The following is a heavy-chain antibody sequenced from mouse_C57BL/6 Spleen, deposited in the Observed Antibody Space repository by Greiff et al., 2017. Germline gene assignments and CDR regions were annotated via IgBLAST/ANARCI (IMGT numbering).Heavy chain of an antibody. D-gene: IGHD2-3*01. CDR1: GFSFNTYA. J-gene: IGHJ4*01. V-gene: IGHV10-1*01. CDR3: VRQWLLPSYAMDY. CDR2: IRSKSNNYAT. Sequence: EVMLVESGGGLVQPKGSLKLSCAASGFSFNTYAMNWVRQAPGKGLEWVARIRSKSNNYATYYADSVKDRFTISRDDSESMLYLQMNNLKTEDTAMYYCVRQWLLPSYAMDYWGQGTSVTVSS.